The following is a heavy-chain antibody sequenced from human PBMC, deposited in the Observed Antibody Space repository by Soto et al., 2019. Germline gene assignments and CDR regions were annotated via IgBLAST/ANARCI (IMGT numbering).Heavy chain of an antibody. CDR1: GSTFSSYG. CDR3: AKDTYYHDSTGYYVFDY. J-gene: IGHJ4*02. CDR2: TSYDGSNE. V-gene: IGHV3-30*18. Sequence: QVQLVESVGGVIQPGRSLRLSCAASGSTFSSYGMHWVRQAPGKGLEWVAVTSYDGSNEHYADSVKGRFTISRDNSKNTLYLQMNSLRAEDTAVYYCAKDTYYHDSTGYYVFDYWGQGTLVTVSS. D-gene: IGHD3-22*01.